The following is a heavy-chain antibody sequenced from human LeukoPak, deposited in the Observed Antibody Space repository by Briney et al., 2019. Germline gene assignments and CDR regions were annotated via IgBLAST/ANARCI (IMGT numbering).Heavy chain of an antibody. CDR1: GFTFSDYY. CDR2: ISSSSDYT. Sequence: PGGSLRLSCVASGFTFSDYYMSWIRQAPGKGLEWVSYISSSSDYTNYADSVRGRFTISRDNAKNSLYLQMNSLRAEDTAVYYCARPPYSNSWDPGWFDPWGQGTLITVSS. J-gene: IGHJ5*02. V-gene: IGHV3-11*06. CDR3: ARPPYSNSWDPGWFDP. D-gene: IGHD6-13*01.